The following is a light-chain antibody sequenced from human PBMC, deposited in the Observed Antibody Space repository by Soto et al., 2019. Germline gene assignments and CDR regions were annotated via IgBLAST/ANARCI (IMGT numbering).Light chain of an antibody. CDR2: LGS. CDR3: MQALQTPLFT. V-gene: IGKV2-28*01. CDR1: QSRLHSDGYNY. J-gene: IGKJ3*01. Sequence: DIVMTQSPLYLPVTPGEPASISCRSSQSRLHSDGYNYLDWYLQKPGQSPQLLIYLGSNRASGVTERFSGSRSGTDLTLKISRVEAEDVGVYYCMQALQTPLFTFGPGTKVDLK.